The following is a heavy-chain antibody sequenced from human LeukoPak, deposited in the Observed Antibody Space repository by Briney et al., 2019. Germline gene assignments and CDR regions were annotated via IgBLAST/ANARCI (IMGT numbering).Heavy chain of an antibody. CDR1: GYTFTDYY. Sequence: ASVKVSCKASGYTFTDYYIHWVRQAPGQGLEWMTYIDPNSGGPHFAQKFQGRVTLTRDTSISTAYMELKWLTSDDTAVYYCTRDGVAGSSDAFDLWGQGTMVTVSS. V-gene: IGHV1-2*02. CDR3: TRDGVAGSSDAFDL. J-gene: IGHJ3*01. CDR2: IDPNSGGP. D-gene: IGHD6-19*01.